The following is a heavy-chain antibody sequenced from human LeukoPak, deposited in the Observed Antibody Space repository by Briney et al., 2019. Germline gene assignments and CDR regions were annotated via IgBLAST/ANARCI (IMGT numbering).Heavy chain of an antibody. CDR3: ARERDGYCGGDCYYYYGMDV. Sequence: AASGFTVSSNYMSWVRQAPGKGLEWVSVIHTGGNTYYADSVKGRFTISRDNSKNTVYLQMNSLRAEDTALYYCARERDGYCGGDCYYYYGMDVWGQGTTVTVSS. CDR1: GFTVSSNY. J-gene: IGHJ6*02. D-gene: IGHD2-21*02. V-gene: IGHV3-66*01. CDR2: IHTGGNT.